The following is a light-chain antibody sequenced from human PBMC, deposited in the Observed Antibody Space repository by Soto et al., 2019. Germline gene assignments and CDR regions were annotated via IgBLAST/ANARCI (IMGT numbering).Light chain of an antibody. J-gene: IGKJ1*01. CDR3: QHYNSYSEA. CDR2: AAS. V-gene: IGKV1-8*01. CDR1: QGISSY. Sequence: AIRMTQSPSSLSASTGDRVTITCRASQGISSYLAWYQQKPGKAPKLLIYAASTLQSGVPSRFSGSRSGTEFTLTISSLQPDDFATYYCQHYNSYSEAFGQGTKVDIK.